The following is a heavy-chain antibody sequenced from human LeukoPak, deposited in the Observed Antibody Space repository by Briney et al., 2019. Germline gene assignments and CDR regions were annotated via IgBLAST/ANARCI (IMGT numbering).Heavy chain of an antibody. V-gene: IGHV3-23*01. CDR2: ISGSGGST. CDR1: GFTLSSYW. CDR3: ARGTYYDILTGYYLDY. D-gene: IGHD3-9*01. J-gene: IGHJ4*02. Sequence: GGSLRLSCAASGFTLSSYWMSWVRQAPGKGLEWVSAISGSGGSTYYADSGKGRFTISRDNSKNTLYLQMNSLRAEDTAVYYCARGTYYDILTGYYLDYWGQGTLVTVSS.